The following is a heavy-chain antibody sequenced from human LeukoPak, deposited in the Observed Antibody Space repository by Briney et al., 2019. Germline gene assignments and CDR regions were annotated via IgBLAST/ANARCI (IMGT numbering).Heavy chain of an antibody. CDR3: AREETRNYYDSSGYYLDAFDI. CDR2: IYSSGST. J-gene: IGHJ3*02. V-gene: IGHV4-4*07. D-gene: IGHD3-22*01. CDR1: GGSISSYY. Sequence: PSETLSLTCTVSGGSISSYYWSWIRQPAEKGPEWIGRIYSSGSTDYNPSLKSRVTMSVDTSMNQFSLKLSSVTAADTAVYYCAREETRNYYDSSGYYLDAFDIWGQGTMVTVSS.